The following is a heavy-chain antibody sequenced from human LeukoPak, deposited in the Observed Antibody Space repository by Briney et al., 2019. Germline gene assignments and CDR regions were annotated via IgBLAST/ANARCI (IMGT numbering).Heavy chain of an antibody. Sequence: GGSLRLSCAASGFTFSSYDMHWVRQATGKGLEWVSAIGTAGDTYYPGSVKGRFTISRENAKNSLYLQMNSLRAGDTAVYYCAREPNYDFWSGYYGMDVWGQGTTVTVSS. J-gene: IGHJ6*02. CDR2: IGTAGDT. V-gene: IGHV3-13*01. D-gene: IGHD3-3*01. CDR3: AREPNYDFWSGYYGMDV. CDR1: GFTFSSYD.